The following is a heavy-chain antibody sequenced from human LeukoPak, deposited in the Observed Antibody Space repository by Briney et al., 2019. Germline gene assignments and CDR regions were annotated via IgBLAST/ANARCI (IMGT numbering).Heavy chain of an antibody. V-gene: IGHV4-31*03. CDR2: IYDSGST. CDR1: GGSISSGGYY. Sequence: SETLSLTCTVSGGSISSGGYYWSWLRQHPGKGLEWIGYIYDSGSTYYNQSLKSRVTISVDTSKNQFSLKLSSVTAADTAVYYCARTDASSSPPKYYYYYMDVWGKGTTVTVSS. CDR3: ARTDASSSPPKYYYYYMDV. D-gene: IGHD6-6*01. J-gene: IGHJ6*03.